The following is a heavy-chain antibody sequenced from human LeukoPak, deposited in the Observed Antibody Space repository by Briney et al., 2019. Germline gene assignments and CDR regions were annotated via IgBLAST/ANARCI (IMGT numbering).Heavy chain of an antibody. CDR2: IWYDGSNK. CDR1: GFTFSSYG. V-gene: IGHV3-33*01. J-gene: IGHJ4*02. Sequence: GGSLRLSCAASGFTFSSYGMHWVRQAPGKGLEWVAVIWYDGSNKYYADSVKGRFTISRDNSKNTLYLQMNSLRAEDTAVYYCARGPGSGSYSGYLNYWGQGTLVTVPS. D-gene: IGHD1-26*01. CDR3: ARGPGSGSYSGYLNY.